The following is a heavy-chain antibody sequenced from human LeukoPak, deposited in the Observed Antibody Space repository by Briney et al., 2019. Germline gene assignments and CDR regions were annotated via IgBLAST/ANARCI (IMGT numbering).Heavy chain of an antibody. D-gene: IGHD3-3*01. V-gene: IGHV4-34*01. CDR3: ARRVTIFGVVIFWYYFDY. CDR2: INHSGST. J-gene: IGHJ4*02. CDR1: GGSFSGYY. Sequence: SETLSLTCAVYGGSFSGYYWSWIRQPPGKGLEWIGEINHSGSTNYNPSLKSRVTISVDTSKNQFSLKLSSVTAADTAVYYCARRVTIFGVVIFWYYFDYWGQGTLVTVSS.